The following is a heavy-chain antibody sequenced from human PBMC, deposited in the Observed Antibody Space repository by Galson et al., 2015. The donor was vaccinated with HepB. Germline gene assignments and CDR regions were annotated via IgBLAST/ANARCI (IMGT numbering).Heavy chain of an antibody. D-gene: IGHD4-17*01. CDR3: AIERRDYGDYAYYYYGMDV. Sequence: SLRLSCAASGFTFSGHYMDWVRQAPGKGLEWVGRTRNKANSYTTRYAASVQGRFTISRDDSKNSLYLQMNSLKTEDTAVYYCAIERRDYGDYAYYYYGMDVWGQGTTVTVSS. CDR1: GFTFSGHY. V-gene: IGHV3-72*01. J-gene: IGHJ6*02. CDR2: TRNKANSYTT.